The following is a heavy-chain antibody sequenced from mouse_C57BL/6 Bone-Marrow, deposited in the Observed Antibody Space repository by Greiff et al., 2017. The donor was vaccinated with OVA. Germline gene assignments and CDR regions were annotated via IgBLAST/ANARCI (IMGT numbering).Heavy chain of an antibody. CDR3: ADYYGAGYFDV. Sequence: VQLQQSGPELVKPGASVKISCKASGYSFTGYYMNWVKQSPEKSLEWIGEINPSTGGTTYNQKFKAKATLTVDKSSSTAYMQLKSLTSEDSAVYYCADYYGAGYFDVWGTGTTVTVSS. D-gene: IGHD1-1*01. CDR1: GYSFTGYY. V-gene: IGHV1-42*01. J-gene: IGHJ1*03. CDR2: INPSTGGT.